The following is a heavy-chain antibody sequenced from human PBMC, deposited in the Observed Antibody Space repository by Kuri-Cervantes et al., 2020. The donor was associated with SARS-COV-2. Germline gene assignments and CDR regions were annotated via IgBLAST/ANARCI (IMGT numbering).Heavy chain of an antibody. CDR3: ARDPMDYGDYSSPTGLFYYYYGMDV. Sequence: ETLSLTCSASGFTLTNYGMTWVRQAPGKGLEWVSAMNSGGRTNYADAVKGRFTISRDNSKNTLYLQMNSLRAEDTAVYYCARDPMDYGDYSSPTGLFYYYYGMDVWGQGTTVTVSS. D-gene: IGHD4-17*01. CDR2: MNSGGRT. CDR1: GFTLTNYG. V-gene: IGHV3-23*01. J-gene: IGHJ6*02.